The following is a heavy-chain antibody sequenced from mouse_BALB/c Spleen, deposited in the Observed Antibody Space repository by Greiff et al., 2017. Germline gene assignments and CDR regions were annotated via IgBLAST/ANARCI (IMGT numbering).Heavy chain of an antibody. CDR1: GYTFTDSD. CDR2: IYPGSGST. CDR3: ASCSYEDYSDY. V-gene: IGHV1-77*01. Sequence: QVHLEESGPELVKPGASVKMSCKASGYTFTDSDISWVKQRPGQGLEWIGEIYPGSGSTYYNEKFKGKATLTADKSSNTAYMQLSSLTSEDSAVYFCASCSYEDYSDYWGQGTPLTVS. D-gene: IGHD1-1*01. J-gene: IGHJ2*01.